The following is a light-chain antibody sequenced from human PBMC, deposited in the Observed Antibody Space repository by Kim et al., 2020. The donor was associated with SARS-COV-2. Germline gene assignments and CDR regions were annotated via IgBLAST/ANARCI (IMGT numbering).Light chain of an antibody. J-gene: IGLJ2*01. CDR2: QDS. CDR3: QAWDSSTVV. V-gene: IGLV3-1*01. Sequence: VSPGHTATITCSGDKLGDKYACWYQQKPGQSPVLVIYQDSKRPSGIPERFSGSNSGNSATLTISGTQAMDEADYYCQAWDSSTVVFGGGTQLTVL. CDR1: KLGDKY.